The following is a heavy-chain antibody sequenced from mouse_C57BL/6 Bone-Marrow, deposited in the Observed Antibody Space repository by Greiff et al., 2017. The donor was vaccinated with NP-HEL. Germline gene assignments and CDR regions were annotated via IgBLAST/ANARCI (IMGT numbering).Heavy chain of an antibody. D-gene: IGHD1-1*01. CDR3: ARSRGSSPFAY. V-gene: IGHV1-64*01. CDR1: GYTFTSYW. Sequence: VQLQESGAELVKPGASVKLSCKASGYTFTSYWMHWVKQRPGQGLEWIGMIHPNSGSTNYNEKFKSKATLTVDKSSSTAYMQLSSLTSEDSAVYYCARSRGSSPFAYWGQGTLVTVSA. J-gene: IGHJ3*01. CDR2: IHPNSGST.